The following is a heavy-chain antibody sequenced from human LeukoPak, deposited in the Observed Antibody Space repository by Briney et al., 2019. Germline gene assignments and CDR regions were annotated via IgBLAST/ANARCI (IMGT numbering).Heavy chain of an antibody. CDR1: GGTFSSYA. Sequence: GSSVKVSCKASGGTFSSYAIGWVRQAPGQGLEWMGGIIPIFGTANYAQKFQGRVTITADESTSTAYMELSSLRSEDTAVYYCARRRHGSGSYYFSFDYWGQGTLVTVSS. V-gene: IGHV1-69*01. CDR2: IIPIFGTA. D-gene: IGHD3-10*01. CDR3: ARRRHGSGSYYFSFDY. J-gene: IGHJ4*02.